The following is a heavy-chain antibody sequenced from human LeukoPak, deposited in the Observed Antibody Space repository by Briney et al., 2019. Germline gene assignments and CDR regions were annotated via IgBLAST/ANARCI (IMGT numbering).Heavy chain of an antibody. J-gene: IGHJ4*02. CDR1: GGSFSGYY. D-gene: IGHD6-6*01. CDR3: ARDLWLAARHFDY. CDR2: INHSGST. V-gene: IGHV4-34*01. Sequence: PSETLSLTCAVYGGSFSGYYWSWIRQPPGKGLEWIGEINHSGSTNYNPSLKSRVTISINTSKNQFSLKLSSVTAADTAVYYCARDLWLAARHFDYWGQGTLVTVSS.